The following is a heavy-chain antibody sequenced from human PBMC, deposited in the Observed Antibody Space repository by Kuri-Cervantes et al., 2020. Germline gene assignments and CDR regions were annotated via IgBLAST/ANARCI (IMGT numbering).Heavy chain of an antibody. CDR3: ARQGCSSTNCYAFDY. CDR1: GFTFSSYS. Sequence: LSLTCAASGFTFSSYSMNWVRQAPGKGLEWVSYISSSSSTIYYADSVKGRFTISRDNAKNSLYLQMNSLRDEDTAVYYCARQGCSSTNCYAFDYWGQGTLVTVSS. V-gene: IGHV3-48*02. J-gene: IGHJ4*02. D-gene: IGHD2-2*01. CDR2: ISSSSSTI.